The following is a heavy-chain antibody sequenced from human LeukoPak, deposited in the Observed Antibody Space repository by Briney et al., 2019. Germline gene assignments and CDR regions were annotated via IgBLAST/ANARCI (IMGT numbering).Heavy chain of an antibody. J-gene: IGHJ6*02. CDR1: GFTFDDYA. V-gene: IGHV3-9*01. Sequence: GGSLRLSCAASGFTFDDYATHWVRQAPGKGLEWVSGISWNSGSIGYADSVKGRFTISRDNAKNSLYLQMNSLRAEDTALYYCAKDIYSSSPYGMDVWGQGTTVTVSS. CDR3: AKDIYSSSPYGMDV. D-gene: IGHD6-13*01. CDR2: ISWNSGSI.